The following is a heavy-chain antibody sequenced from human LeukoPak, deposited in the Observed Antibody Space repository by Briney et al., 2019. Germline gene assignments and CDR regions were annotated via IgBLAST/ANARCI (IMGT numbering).Heavy chain of an antibody. Sequence: SETLSLTCTVSGGSISTYYWSWIRQPPGKGLEWIAYIDYRGSTTYNPSLRSRVTISVDTSRNQFSLKLYSVTAADTAVYYCARVNINNWHSCDYWGQGTLVTVSS. V-gene: IGHV4-59*12. J-gene: IGHJ4*02. D-gene: IGHD1-1*01. CDR1: GGSISTYY. CDR2: IDYRGST. CDR3: ARVNINNWHSCDY.